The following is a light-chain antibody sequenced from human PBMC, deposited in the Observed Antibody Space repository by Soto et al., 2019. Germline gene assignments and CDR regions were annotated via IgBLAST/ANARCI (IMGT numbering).Light chain of an antibody. Sequence: QSVLTQPASVSGSPGQSITISCTGTSSDVGGYNYVSWYQQHPGKAPKLMIYEVSNWPSGVSNRFSGSKSGNTASLSISGLQAEDEADYYCSSYTSSSTYVVGTGTKLTVL. J-gene: IGLJ1*01. CDR1: SSDVGGYNY. V-gene: IGLV2-14*01. CDR2: EVS. CDR3: SSYTSSSTYV.